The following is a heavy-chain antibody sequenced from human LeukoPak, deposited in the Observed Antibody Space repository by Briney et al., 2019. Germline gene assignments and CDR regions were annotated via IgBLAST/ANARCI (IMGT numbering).Heavy chain of an antibody. CDR1: GYTFTDYY. J-gene: IGHJ4*02. V-gene: IGHV1-2*02. CDR3: AREVVTMVRGVSGPFDY. D-gene: IGHD3-10*01. Sequence: ASVTVSCKASGYTFTDYYMHWVRQAPGQGLEWMGWINPNSGGTNYAQKFQGRVTMTRDTSISTAYMELSRLRSDDTAVYYCAREVVTMVRGVSGPFDYWGQGTLVTVSS. CDR2: INPNSGGT.